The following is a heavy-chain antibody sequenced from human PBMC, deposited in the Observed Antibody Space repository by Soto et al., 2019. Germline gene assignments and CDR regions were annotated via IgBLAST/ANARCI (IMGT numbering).Heavy chain of an antibody. J-gene: IGHJ6*02. V-gene: IGHV1-69*12. CDR2: IIPIFGTA. D-gene: IGHD5-12*01. CDR3: ASSVAKYYYDGMDV. CDR1: GGTFSSYA. Sequence: QVQLVQSGAEVKKPGSSVKVSCKASGGTFSSYAISWVRQAPGQGLEWMGGIIPIFGTANYAQKFQGRVTITADDSTSTAYMELSSLRSEDTAVYYCASSVAKYYYDGMDVWGQWTKVTVSS.